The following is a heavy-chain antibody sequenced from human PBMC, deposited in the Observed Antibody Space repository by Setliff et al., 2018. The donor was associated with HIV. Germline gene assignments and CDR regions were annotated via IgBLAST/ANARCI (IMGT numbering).Heavy chain of an antibody. Sequence: SETLSLTCTVSGGSIGSHYWSWIRQPPGKGLEWIGYIYYSGSTNYNPSLKSRVTISVDTSKNQFSLKLTSVTAADTAVYYCARSDPGDSGSLEDWFDPWGQGTLVTVSS. CDR2: IYYSGST. CDR1: GGSIGSHY. J-gene: IGHJ5*02. V-gene: IGHV4-59*11. CDR3: ARSDPGDSGSLEDWFDP. D-gene: IGHD3-10*01.